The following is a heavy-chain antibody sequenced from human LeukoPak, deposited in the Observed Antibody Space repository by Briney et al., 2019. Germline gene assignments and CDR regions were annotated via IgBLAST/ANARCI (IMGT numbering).Heavy chain of an antibody. D-gene: IGHD2-2*01. CDR1: GGSVSSYY. V-gene: IGHV4-59*02. J-gene: IGHJ4*02. Sequence: SETLSLTCTVSGGSVSSYYWSWIRQPPGKGLEWIGYIYYSGSTNYNPSLKSRVTISVDTSKNQFSLKLSSVTAADTAVYYCARSDLGYCSSTSCSPFDYWGQGTLVTVSS. CDR3: ARSDLGYCSSTSCSPFDY. CDR2: IYYSGST.